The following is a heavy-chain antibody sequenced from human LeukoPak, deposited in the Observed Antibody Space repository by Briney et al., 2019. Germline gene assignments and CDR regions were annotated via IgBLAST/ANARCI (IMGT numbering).Heavy chain of an antibody. V-gene: IGHV4-59*01. CDR1: GGSISSYY. CDR3: ARVAGAIFGVVSRYWYFDL. J-gene: IGHJ2*01. CDR2: NYYSGST. D-gene: IGHD3-3*01. Sequence: SETLSLTCTVSGGSISSYYWSWIRQPPGKGLEWIGYNYYSGSTNYNPSLKSRVTISVDTSKNQFSLKLSSVTAADTAVYYCARVAGAIFGVVSRYWYFDLWGRGTLVTVSS.